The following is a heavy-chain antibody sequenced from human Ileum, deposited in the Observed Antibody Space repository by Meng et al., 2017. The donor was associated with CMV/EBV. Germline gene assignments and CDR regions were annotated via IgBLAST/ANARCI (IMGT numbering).Heavy chain of an antibody. CDR3: ARDRNMFHGMDV. D-gene: IGHD3-10*02. V-gene: IGHV3-21*01. CDR1: GFIFSTYS. J-gene: IGHJ6*02. Sequence: LSLTCVASGFIFSTYSINWVRQAPGKGLEWVSSISSSSSYIYYADSMRGRFTISRDNAKNSVYLQMNSLRAEDTAVYYCARDRNMFHGMDVWGQGTTVT. CDR2: ISSSSSYI.